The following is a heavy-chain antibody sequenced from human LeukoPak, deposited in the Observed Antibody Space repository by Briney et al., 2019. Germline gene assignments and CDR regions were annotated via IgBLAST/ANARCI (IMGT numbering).Heavy chain of an antibody. CDR1: GYSISSGYY. V-gene: IGHV4-38-2*01. CDR2: IYYSGST. J-gene: IGHJ4*02. Sequence: SETLSLTCAVSGYSISSGYYWGWIRQPPGKGLEWIGSIYYSGSTYYNPSLKSRVTISVDTSKNQFSLKLSSVTAADTAVYYCARSSGGNSGALDYWGQGTLVTVSS. D-gene: IGHD4-23*01. CDR3: ARSSGGNSGALDY.